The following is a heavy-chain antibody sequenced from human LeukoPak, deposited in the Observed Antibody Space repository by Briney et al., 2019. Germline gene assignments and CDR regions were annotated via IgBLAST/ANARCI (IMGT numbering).Heavy chain of an antibody. CDR3: ARDRVGFGWPRPWYFAF. D-gene: IGHD5-12*01. CDR2: INLIIGAT. Sequence: GASVKVSCKPSGYTFTGYYLHWVRLAPGQPLEWMGWINLIIGATAYAQKFQGRFTVSRDTSISTAYMDLSSLTSDDTAIYYCARDRVGFGWPRPWYFAFWGQGSLVTVSS. CDR1: GYTFTGYY. V-gene: IGHV1-2*02. J-gene: IGHJ1*01.